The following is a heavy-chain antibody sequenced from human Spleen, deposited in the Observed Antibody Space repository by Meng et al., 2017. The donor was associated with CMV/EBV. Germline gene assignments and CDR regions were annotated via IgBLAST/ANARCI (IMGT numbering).Heavy chain of an antibody. J-gene: IGHJ4*02. Sequence: CMESGYQFRGEDMHWVRQVPGQGLEWMGIINPNRDTTSCEQKFQDRVTMTRDTSTSIIYMELSSLSSEDTAMYYCTVRSGGSLYYFDSWGQGTLVTVSS. D-gene: IGHD2-15*01. CDR3: TVRSGGSLYYFDS. CDR2: INPNRDTT. V-gene: IGHV1-46*01. CDR1: GYQFRGED.